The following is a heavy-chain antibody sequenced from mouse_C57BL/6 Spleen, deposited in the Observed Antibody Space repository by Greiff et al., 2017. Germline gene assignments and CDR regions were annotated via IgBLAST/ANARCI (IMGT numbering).Heavy chain of an antibody. CDR1: GYTFTDYY. J-gene: IGHJ1*03. V-gene: IGHV1-19*01. CDR2: INPYNGGT. Sequence: VQLQQSGPVLVKPGASVKMSCKASGYTFTDYYMNWVKQSHGKSLEWIGVINPYNGGTSYNQKFKGKATLTVDKASSTVYMELNSLTSEDSAVYYCARYGYGSSYGYFDVWGTGTTVTVSS. D-gene: IGHD1-1*01. CDR3: ARYGYGSSYGYFDV.